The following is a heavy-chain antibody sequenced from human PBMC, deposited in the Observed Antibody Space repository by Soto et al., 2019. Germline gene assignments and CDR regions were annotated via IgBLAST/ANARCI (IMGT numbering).Heavy chain of an antibody. CDR2: ISGYNGDTNT. CDR1: GYIFTNYA. D-gene: IGHD3-3*01. CDR3: ARDNDVWTGYDFDT. J-gene: IGHJ4*02. V-gene: IGHV1-18*01. Sequence: ASVKVSCKASGYIFTNYAISWVRQAPGQGPEWMGWISGYNGDTNTHYSQKFQGRVTMTTDMSTTTAYMELRSLRSDDTAVYYCARDNDVWTGYDFDTWGQGALVTISS.